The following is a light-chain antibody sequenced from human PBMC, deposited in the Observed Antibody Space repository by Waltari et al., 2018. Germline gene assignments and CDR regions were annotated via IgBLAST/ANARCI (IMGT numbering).Light chain of an antibody. CDR2: KDS. CDR3: QSADSSGTPVI. CDR1: TLPKQY. J-gene: IGLJ2*01. Sequence: SFELTQPPSVSVSPGQTASITCSGNTLPKQYAYWYQQKPGQAPVLIMYKDSERPSGIPERFSGSSSGTTVTLTSSGVQAEDEADYYCQSADSSGTPVIFGGGTKLTVL. V-gene: IGLV3-25*03.